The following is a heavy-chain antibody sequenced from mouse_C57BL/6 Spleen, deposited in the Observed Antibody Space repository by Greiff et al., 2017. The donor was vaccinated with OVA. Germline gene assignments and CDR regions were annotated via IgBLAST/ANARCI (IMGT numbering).Heavy chain of an antibody. D-gene: IGHD4-1*01. CDR1: GFSLSTSNMG. CDR2: IWWNDDK. V-gene: IGHV8-5*01. J-gene: IGHJ3*01. Sequence: QVTLKESGPGILQPSQTLSLTCSFSGFSLSTSNMGIGWIRQPSGKGLEWLAHIWWNDDKYYNPSLKSRLTISKATSNNQVFLKDASVDTAYTATCYCARITGTWFAYWGQGTLVTVSA. CDR3: ARITGTWFAY.